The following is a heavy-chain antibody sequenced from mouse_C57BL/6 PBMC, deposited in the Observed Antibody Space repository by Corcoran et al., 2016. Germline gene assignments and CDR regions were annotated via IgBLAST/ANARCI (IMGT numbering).Heavy chain of an antibody. J-gene: IGHJ1*03. D-gene: IGHD1-1*01. CDR2: ISYDGSN. CDR1: GYSITSGYY. Sequence: DVQLQESGPGLVKPSQSLSLTCSVTGYSITSGYYWNWIRQFPGNKLGWMGYISYDGSNKYNPSLKIRISITRDTSKNQFFLKLKSVTTEDTATYYCARDPGHYYGTSHGSFDVWGTGTTVTVSS. CDR3: ARDPGHYYGTSHGSFDV. V-gene: IGHV3-6*01.